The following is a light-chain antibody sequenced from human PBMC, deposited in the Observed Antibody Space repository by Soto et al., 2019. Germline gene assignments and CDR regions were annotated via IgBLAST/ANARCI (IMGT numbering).Light chain of an antibody. CDR2: GAS. CDR3: QQYGSSRT. J-gene: IGKJ1*01. V-gene: IGKV3-20*01. Sequence: EIALTQSPGTLSLSPGDRATLSCRASQSVSSSFLAWYQQKPGQAPRLLIYGASRRPTGIPDRFSGSGSGTDFTLSISRLEPEDFAVYYCQQYGSSRTFGQGTKVDIK. CDR1: QSVSSSF.